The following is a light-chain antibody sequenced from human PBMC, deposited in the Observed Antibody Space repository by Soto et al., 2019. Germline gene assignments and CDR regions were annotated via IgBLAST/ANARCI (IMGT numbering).Light chain of an antibody. J-gene: IGLJ1*01. CDR2: DVS. CDR3: SSYLSSSTPFV. CDR1: NSDV. V-gene: IGLV2-14*01. Sequence: QSALTQPASVSGSPGQSITISCSGTNSDVSWYQQHPGKAPKLIIYDVSNRPSGVSNRFSGSKSGNKASLTVSGLQAEDEADYYCSSYLSSSTPFVFGTGTKLTVL.